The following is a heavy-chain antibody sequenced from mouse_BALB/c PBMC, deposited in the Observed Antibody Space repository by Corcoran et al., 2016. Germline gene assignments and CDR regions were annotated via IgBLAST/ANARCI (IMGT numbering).Heavy chain of an antibody. Sequence: EVQLVESGGGLVQPGGSLKLSCAASGFTFSGSAMHWVRQASGKGLEWVGRIRSKANSYATAYAASVKGRFTISRDDSKNTAYLQMNSLKTEDTAVDYCTSITIFAAPNYYYYGMDVWGQGTTVTVSS. CDR1: GFTFSGSA. J-gene: IGHJ1*01. V-gene: IGHV10-1*02. CDR3: TSITIFAAPNYYYYGMDV. CDR2: IRSKANSYAT. D-gene: IGHD1-1*01.